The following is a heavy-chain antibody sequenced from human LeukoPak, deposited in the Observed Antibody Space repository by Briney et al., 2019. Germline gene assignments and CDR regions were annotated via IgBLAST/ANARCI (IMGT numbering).Heavy chain of an antibody. J-gene: IGHJ4*02. CDR2: ISWNSGSI. CDR3: AKDKHYYGSGTICD. Sequence: GGSLRLSCAASGFTFDDYAMHWVRQAPGKGLEWVSGISWNSGSICYADSVKGRFTISRDNAKNSLYLQMNSLRAEDTALYYCAKDKHYYGSGTICDWGQGTLVTVSS. V-gene: IGHV3-9*01. D-gene: IGHD3-10*01. CDR1: GFTFDDYA.